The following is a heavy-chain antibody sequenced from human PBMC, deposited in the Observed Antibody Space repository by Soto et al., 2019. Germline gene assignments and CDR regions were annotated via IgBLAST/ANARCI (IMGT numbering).Heavy chain of an antibody. V-gene: IGHV4-31*03. Sequence: QVQLQESGPGLVKPSQTLSLTCTVSGGSITSGPYYWSRVRQHPGKGLEWIGCIYSNGKTSYNPALMSRVTISVATSKRQFSLRLSSVSAADTAVYYCARDLSGPSDYWGQGTLVTVSS. CDR2: IYSNGKT. J-gene: IGHJ4*02. D-gene: IGHD1-26*01. CDR1: GGSITSGPYY. CDR3: ARDLSGPSDY.